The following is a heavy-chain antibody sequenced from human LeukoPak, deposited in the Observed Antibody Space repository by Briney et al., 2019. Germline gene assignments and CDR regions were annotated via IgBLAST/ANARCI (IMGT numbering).Heavy chain of an antibody. CDR3: ARDFTPYCSSTSCSWFDP. CDR2: ISAYSGNT. V-gene: IGHV1-18*01. Sequence: GASVKVSCKASGYTFSSYGISWVRQAPGQGLEWVGWISAYSGNTIYAQKLQGRVTMTTDTSTSTAYMELRSLISDDTAVYYCARDFTPYCSSTSCSWFDPLGPGNPGHRLL. J-gene: IGHJ5*02. CDR1: GYTFSSYG. D-gene: IGHD2-2*01.